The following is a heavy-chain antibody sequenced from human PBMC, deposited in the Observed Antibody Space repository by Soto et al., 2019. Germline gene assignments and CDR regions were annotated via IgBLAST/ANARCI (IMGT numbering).Heavy chain of an antibody. J-gene: IGHJ4*02. CDR2: VHGGGST. V-gene: IGHV3-53*01. CDR3: VGRLTTAAGLDY. CDR1: GFTVSNNH. Sequence: VQLVESGGGLIQPGGSLRLSCAASGFTVSNNHMTWVRQAAGKGLELVSFVHGGGSTSYADSVKGRFTISRDNSKNTLYLHMDSLRAEDTAIYYFVGRLTTAAGLDYWGRGTRVTVSS. D-gene: IGHD3-16*01.